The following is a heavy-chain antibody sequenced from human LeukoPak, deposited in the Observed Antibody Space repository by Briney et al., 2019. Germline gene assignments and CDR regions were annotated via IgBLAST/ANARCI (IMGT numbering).Heavy chain of an antibody. D-gene: IGHD1-26*01. J-gene: IGHJ4*02. V-gene: IGHV1-18*01. CDR1: GYTFTSYD. CDR3: ARGATSDDFDY. Sequence: ASVKVSCKASGYTFTSYDINWVRQATGQGLEWMGWIGAYNGNTNYAQKLQGRVTMTTDTSTSTAYMELRSLRSDDTAVYYCARGATSDDFDYWGQGTLVTVSS. CDR2: IGAYNGNT.